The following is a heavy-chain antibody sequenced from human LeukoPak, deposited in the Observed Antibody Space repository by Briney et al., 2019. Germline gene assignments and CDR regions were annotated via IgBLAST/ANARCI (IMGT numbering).Heavy chain of an antibody. Sequence: SETLSLTCTVSGGSISGSSYYWGWIRQPPGKGLEWIASIYYSGSSYYNPSLKSRVTISVDTSKNQISLSLNSVTAADTAVYYCASYSGYADYWGQGTLVTVSS. J-gene: IGHJ4*02. D-gene: IGHD5-12*01. CDR2: IYYSGSS. V-gene: IGHV4-39*07. CDR3: ASYSGYADY. CDR1: GGSISGSSYY.